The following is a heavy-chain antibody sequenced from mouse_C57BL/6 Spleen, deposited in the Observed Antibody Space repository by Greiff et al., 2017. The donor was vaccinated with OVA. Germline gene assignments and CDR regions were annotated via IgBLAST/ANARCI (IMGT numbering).Heavy chain of an antibody. D-gene: IGHD1-1*01. CDR1: GHTLTSYW. V-gene: IGHV1-7*01. Sequence: VQLQQSGAELAKPGALVKLSCKASGHTLTSYWMHWVKQRPGQGLEWIGYINPSSGYTKYNQKFKDKATLTADKSSSTAYMQLSSLTYEDSAVYYCARITTVVAIDYWGQGTTLTVSS. J-gene: IGHJ2*01. CDR2: INPSSGYT. CDR3: ARITTVVAIDY.